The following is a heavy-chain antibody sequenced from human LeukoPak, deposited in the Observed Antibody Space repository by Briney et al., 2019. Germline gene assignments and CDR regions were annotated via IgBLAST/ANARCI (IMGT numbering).Heavy chain of an antibody. Sequence: PSETLSLTCAVYGGSFSGYYWSWIRQPPGRGLEWIGEINHSGSTNYNPSLKSRVTISVDTSKSQFSLKLSSVTAADTAVYYCARGDCSSTSCYGGYDYWGQGTLVTVSS. CDR3: ARGDCSSTSCYGGYDY. D-gene: IGHD2-2*01. V-gene: IGHV4-34*01. CDR1: GGSFSGYY. J-gene: IGHJ4*02. CDR2: INHSGST.